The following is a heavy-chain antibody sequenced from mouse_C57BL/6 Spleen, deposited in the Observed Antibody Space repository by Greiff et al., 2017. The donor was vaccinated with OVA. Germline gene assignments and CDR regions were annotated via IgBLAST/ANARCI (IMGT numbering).Heavy chain of an antibody. CDR1: GYTFTDYY. V-gene: IGHV1-19*01. J-gene: IGHJ4*01. CDR2: INPYNGGT. Sequence: EVQLQQSGPVLVKPGASVKMSCKASGYTFTDYYMNWVKQSHGKSLEWIGVINPYNGGTSYNQKFKGKAKLTVDKSSSTAYMELNSLTSEDSAVDYCARQGGPSDYYAMDYWGQGTSVTVSA. CDR3: ARQGGPSDYYAMDY.